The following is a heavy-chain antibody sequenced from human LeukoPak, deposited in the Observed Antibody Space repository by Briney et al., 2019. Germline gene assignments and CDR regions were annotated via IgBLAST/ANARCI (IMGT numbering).Heavy chain of an antibody. Sequence: SETLSLTCTVSGGSISSYYWSWIRQPPGKGLEWIGYIYYSGSTNYNPSLKSRVTISVDTSKNQFSLKLSSVTAADTAVYYCARLYYYYSSGPPFDYWGQGTLVTVSS. V-gene: IGHV4-59*01. J-gene: IGHJ4*02. CDR1: GGSISSYY. CDR2: IYYSGST. D-gene: IGHD3-22*01. CDR3: ARLYYYYSSGPPFDY.